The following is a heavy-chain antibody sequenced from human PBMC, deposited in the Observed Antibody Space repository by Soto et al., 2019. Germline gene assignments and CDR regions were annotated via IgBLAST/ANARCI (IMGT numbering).Heavy chain of an antibody. V-gene: IGHV3-23*01. D-gene: IGHD2-21*01. J-gene: IGHJ4*02. Sequence: EVQLLDSGGGSVQPRGSLRLSCAASGFTFRSYVMRWVRQAPGTGLQWVSSISGSGGSTYYAFYVMGLFTISRDNSKNTLDLHMNSLRAEDTAVYSCARGYCGGYTCYHIDYWGQGTLVTVSS. CDR3: ARGYCGGYTCYHIDY. CDR1: GFTFRSYV. CDR2: ISGSGGST.